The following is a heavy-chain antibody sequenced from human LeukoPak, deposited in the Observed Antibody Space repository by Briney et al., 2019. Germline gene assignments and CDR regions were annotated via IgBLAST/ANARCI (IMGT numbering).Heavy chain of an antibody. V-gene: IGHV4-34*12. CDR3: AKSNGYGLVDI. Sequence: SETLSLTCAVYGGSFSGYYWGWIRQPPGKGLEWIGSVFYTGNTFYNPSLQSRVTISVDTSKNQFSLKLSSVTAADTAVYYCAKSNGYGLVDIWGQGTMVTVSS. J-gene: IGHJ3*02. CDR1: GGSFSGYY. CDR2: VFYTGNT. D-gene: IGHD3-10*01.